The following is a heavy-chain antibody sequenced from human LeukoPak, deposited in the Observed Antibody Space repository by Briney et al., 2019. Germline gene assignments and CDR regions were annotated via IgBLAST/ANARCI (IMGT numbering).Heavy chain of an antibody. CDR2: VKSKASGEPS. CDR1: GFSISNDW. Sequence: GGSLRLSCAASGFSISNDWMSWVRQAPGKGLEWIGRVKSKASGEPSDYAAPVKGRFTISRDDAKNTLYLQMNSLKTEDTAVYYCTLIKGWGSGSYYLDYWGQGTLVTVSS. CDR3: TLIKGWGSGSYYLDY. V-gene: IGHV3-15*01. J-gene: IGHJ4*02. D-gene: IGHD3-10*01.